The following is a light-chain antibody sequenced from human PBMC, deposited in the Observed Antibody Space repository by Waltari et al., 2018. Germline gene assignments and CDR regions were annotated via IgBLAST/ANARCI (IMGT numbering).Light chain of an antibody. CDR2: AAS. V-gene: IGKV1-12*01. CDR3: QQYYEWPLT. J-gene: IGKJ4*01. CDR1: QDIASW. Sequence: QMTQSPLSVSASIGDRVAISCRASQDIASWLAWYQQHPGKAPRLLVYAASNLQSGVPSRFSGSGSGTNFTLTINSLQSEDFAVYYCQQYYEWPLTFGGGTKVEIK.